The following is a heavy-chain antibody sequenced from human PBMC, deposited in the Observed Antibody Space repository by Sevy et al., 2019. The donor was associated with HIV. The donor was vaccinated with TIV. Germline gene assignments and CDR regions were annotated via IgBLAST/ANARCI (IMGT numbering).Heavy chain of an antibody. V-gene: IGHV3-7*01. D-gene: IGHD3-9*01. Sequence: GGSLRLSCAASGFSFSKYWMSWVRQAPGKGLEWVANIKEDGSQKNYLECVKGRFTISRDNAKNLLYLQMNNLRADDTAVYYCARDPDILSGYPSHYFDYWGQGTLVTVSS. CDR3: ARDPDILSGYPSHYFDY. J-gene: IGHJ4*02. CDR1: GFSFSKYW. CDR2: IKEDGSQK.